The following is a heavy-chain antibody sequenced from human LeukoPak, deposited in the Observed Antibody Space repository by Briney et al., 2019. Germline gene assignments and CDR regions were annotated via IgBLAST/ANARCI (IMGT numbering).Heavy chain of an antibody. CDR1: GGSISSGGYY. J-gene: IGHJ4*02. Sequence: SQTLSLTCTVSGGSISSGGYYWSWIRQHPGKGLEWIGYIYYSGSTYYNPSLKSRVTISVDTSKNQFSLNLSSVTAADTAVYYWARDDCGNLIFCCWGKGTLVTV. V-gene: IGHV4-31*03. D-gene: IGHD3-9*01. CDR3: ARDDCGNLIFCC. CDR2: IYYSGST.